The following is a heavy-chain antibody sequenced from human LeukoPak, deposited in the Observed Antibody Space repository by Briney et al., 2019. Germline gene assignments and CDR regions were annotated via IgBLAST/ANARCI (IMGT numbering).Heavy chain of an antibody. J-gene: IGHJ4*02. CDR3: ARRGYYDSSGYYSRDEYYFDY. CDR2: INRSGST. D-gene: IGHD3-22*01. CDR1: GGSFSGYY. V-gene: IGHV4-34*01. Sequence: SETLSLTCAVYGGSFSGYYWSWIRQPPGKGLEWIGEINRSGSTNYNPSLKSRVTISVDTSKNQFSLKLSSVTAADTAVYYCARRGYYDSSGYYSRDEYYFDYWGQGTLVTVSS.